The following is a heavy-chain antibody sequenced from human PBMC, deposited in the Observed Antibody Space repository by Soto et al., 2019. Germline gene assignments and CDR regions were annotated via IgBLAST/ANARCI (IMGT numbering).Heavy chain of an antibody. CDR1: GYTFSHFY. CDR2: ISPHNRNT. V-gene: IGHV1-18*01. Sequence: QVPLVQSGAEVKRPGDSVKVSCQASGYTFSHFYITWVRQAPGQGLEWMGAISPHNRNTNYAEKFRGRVTMTTDTSTTTAYMELRSLRSDDTAVYYCARDEGGYDILTGYYKAHHFDQWGQGALVTVSS. CDR3: ARDEGGYDILTGYYKAHHFDQ. J-gene: IGHJ4*02. D-gene: IGHD3-9*01.